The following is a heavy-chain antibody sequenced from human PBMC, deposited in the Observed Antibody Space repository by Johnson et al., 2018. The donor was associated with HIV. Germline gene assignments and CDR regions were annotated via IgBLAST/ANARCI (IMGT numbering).Heavy chain of an antibody. D-gene: IGHD1-26*01. CDR2: IGPGGDT. J-gene: IGHJ3*02. V-gene: IGHV3-13*01. Sequence: VQLVESGGGLVQPGGSLRLSCAASRFTFSSTDMHWVRQATGKGLEWVSTIGPGGDTYYPGSVKGRFTISREHAKNTLYLQMNSLRAEDTAVYYCAKLRSGSYAVDAFDIWGQGTMVTVSS. CDR3: AKLRSGSYAVDAFDI. CDR1: RFTFSSTD.